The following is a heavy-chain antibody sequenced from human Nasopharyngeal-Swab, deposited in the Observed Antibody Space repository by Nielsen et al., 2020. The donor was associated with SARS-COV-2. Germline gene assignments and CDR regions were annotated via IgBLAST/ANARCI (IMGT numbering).Heavy chain of an antibody. D-gene: IGHD2-2*01. V-gene: IGHV4-61*02. J-gene: IGHJ5*02. Sequence: LRLSCTVSGGSISSGSYSWSWIRQPAGKGLEWIGRIYTSGSTNYNPSLKSRVTISVDTSKNQFSLKLSSVTAADTAVYYCAREHCSSTSCYENWFDPWGQGTLVTVSS. CDR3: AREHCSSTSCYENWFDP. CDR1: GGSISSGSYS. CDR2: IYTSGST.